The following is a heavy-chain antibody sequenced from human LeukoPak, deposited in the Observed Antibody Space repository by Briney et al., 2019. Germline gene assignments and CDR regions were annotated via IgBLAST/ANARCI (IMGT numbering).Heavy chain of an antibody. V-gene: IGHV1-46*01. CDR2: INPSGGST. J-gene: IGHJ4*02. CDR3: ARGVPTEDYDSSGYYPFAYYFDY. Sequence: ASVKVSCKASEYTFTSYYMHWVRQAPGQGLEWMGIINPSGGSTSYAQKFQGRVTMTRDTSTSTVYMELSSLRSEDTAVYYCARGVPTEDYDSSGYYPFAYYFDYWGQGTLVTVSS. CDR1: EYTFTSYY. D-gene: IGHD3-22*01.